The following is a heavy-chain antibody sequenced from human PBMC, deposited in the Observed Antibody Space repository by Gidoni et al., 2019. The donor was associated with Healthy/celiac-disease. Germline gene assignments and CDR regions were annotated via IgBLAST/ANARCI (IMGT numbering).Heavy chain of an antibody. Sequence: EVQLLESGGGLVQPGGSLRLSCSASGFTFSSDAMSWVRQAPGKGLEWVSAISGSGGSTYYADSVKGRFTISRDNSKNTLYLQMNSLRAEDTDVYYCAKDRAGEQQLAIGGYWGQGTLVTVSS. D-gene: IGHD6-13*01. CDR3: AKDRAGEQQLAIGGY. V-gene: IGHV3-23*01. CDR2: ISGSGGST. J-gene: IGHJ4*02. CDR1: GFTFSSDA.